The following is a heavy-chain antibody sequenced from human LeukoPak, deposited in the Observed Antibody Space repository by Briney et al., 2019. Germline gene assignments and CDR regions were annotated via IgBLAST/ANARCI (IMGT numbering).Heavy chain of an antibody. Sequence: ASVKVSCKASGYTFTIYGPSWVRQAPGQGLEWMGWISAYNGNTKYTQKLQGRVTMTTDTATSTAYMELRSLRSEDTAVYYCARAMVRGVITSLDYWGQGTLVTVSS. CDR2: ISAYNGNT. V-gene: IGHV1-18*01. J-gene: IGHJ4*02. CDR3: ARAMVRGVITSLDY. D-gene: IGHD3-10*01. CDR1: GYTFTIYG.